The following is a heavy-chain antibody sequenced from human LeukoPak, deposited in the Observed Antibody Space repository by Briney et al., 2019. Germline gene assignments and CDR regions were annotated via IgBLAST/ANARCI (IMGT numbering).Heavy chain of an antibody. CDR2: INPNSGGT. J-gene: IGHJ4*02. V-gene: IGHV1-2*04. CDR1: GYTFTGYY. D-gene: IGHD4-17*01. Sequence: ASVKVSCKASGYTFTGYYMHWVRQAPGQGLEWMGWINPNSGGTNYAQKFQGWVTMTRDTSISTAYMELSRLRSDDTAVYYCARAIPDYGGKPLGYYFDYWGQGTLVTVSS. CDR3: ARAIPDYGGKPLGYYFDY.